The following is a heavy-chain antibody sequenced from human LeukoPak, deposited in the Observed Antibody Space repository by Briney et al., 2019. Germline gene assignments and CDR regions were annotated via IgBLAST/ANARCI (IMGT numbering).Heavy chain of an antibody. CDR2: ISGSGGST. CDR1: GGTFSSYA. D-gene: IGHD4-17*01. Sequence: GASVKVSCKASGGTFSSYAISWVRQAPGKGLEWVSAISGSGGSTYYADSVKGRFTISRDNSKNTLYLQMNSLRAEDTAVYYCAKEDYGDYDLWGQGTLVTVSS. V-gene: IGHV3-23*01. CDR3: AKEDYGDYDL. J-gene: IGHJ4*02.